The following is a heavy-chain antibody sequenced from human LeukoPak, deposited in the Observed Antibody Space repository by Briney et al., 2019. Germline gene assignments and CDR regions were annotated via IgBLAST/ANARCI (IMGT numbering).Heavy chain of an antibody. D-gene: IGHD3-3*01. Sequence: SGTLSLTCTVSGGSISSYYWSWIRQPPGKGLEWIGYIYYSGSTNYNPSLKSRVTISVDTSKNQFSLKLSSVTAADTAVYYCATNPFLRWFDPWGQGTLVTVSS. CDR2: IYYSGST. CDR3: ATNPFLRWFDP. J-gene: IGHJ5*02. V-gene: IGHV4-59*01. CDR1: GGSISSYY.